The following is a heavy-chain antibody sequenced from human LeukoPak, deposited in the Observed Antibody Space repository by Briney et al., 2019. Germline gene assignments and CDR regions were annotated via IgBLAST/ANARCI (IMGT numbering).Heavy chain of an antibody. V-gene: IGHV3-30-3*01. Sequence: PGRSLRLSCAASGFTFSSYAMHWVRQAPGKGLEWVAVISYDGSNKYHADSVKGRFTISRDNSKNTLYLQTNSLRAEDTAVYYCARDIGPSIVVVPAAIGYWGQGTLVTASS. CDR2: ISYDGSNK. CDR1: GFTFSSYA. J-gene: IGHJ4*02. D-gene: IGHD2-2*01. CDR3: ARDIGPSIVVVPAAIGY.